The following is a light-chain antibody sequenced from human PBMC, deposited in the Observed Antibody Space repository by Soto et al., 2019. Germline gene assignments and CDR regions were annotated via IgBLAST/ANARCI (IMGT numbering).Light chain of an antibody. CDR1: QTISRW. V-gene: IGKV1-5*01. Sequence: DIQMTQSPSTLSASVGDTVTNTCRASQTISRWLAWYQQKPGKAPRLLIYTASTLESGVPSRFSASGSGTEFTLTISSLHPDDFATYYCQEYNNYWTFGQGTKVDIK. J-gene: IGKJ1*01. CDR2: TAS. CDR3: QEYNNYWT.